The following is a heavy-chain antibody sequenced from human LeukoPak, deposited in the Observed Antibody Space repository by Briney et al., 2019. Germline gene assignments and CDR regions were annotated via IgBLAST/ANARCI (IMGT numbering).Heavy chain of an antibody. CDR3: ANEEDPD. CDR1: GVSISSYH. Sequence: SETLSLTCTVSGVSISSYHWTWIRQPPGEGLEWIGHIYNSGSTNYNPSLRGRVTISLDTSKNQVSLKLSSVTAADTAMYYCANEEDPDWGQGTLVTVSS. J-gene: IGHJ4*02. V-gene: IGHV4-59*01. CDR2: IYNSGST.